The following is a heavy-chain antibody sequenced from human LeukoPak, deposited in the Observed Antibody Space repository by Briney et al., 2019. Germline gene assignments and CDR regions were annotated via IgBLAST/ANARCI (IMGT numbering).Heavy chain of an antibody. J-gene: IGHJ4*02. V-gene: IGHV1-18*01. CDR3: ARDARYYYDSSGYYARGEADY. CDR1: GYTFTSYG. Sequence: ASVKVSCKASGYTFTSYGISWVRQAPRQGLEWMGWINTYNGNTDYAQKLQGRVTMTTDTSTSTAYMELRSLRSDDTAVYYCARDARYYYDSSGYYARGEADYWGQGTLVAVSS. CDR2: INTYNGNT. D-gene: IGHD3-22*01.